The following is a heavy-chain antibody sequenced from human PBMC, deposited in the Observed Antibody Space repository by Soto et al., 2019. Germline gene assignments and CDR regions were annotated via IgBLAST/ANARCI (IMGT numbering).Heavy chain of an antibody. CDR1: GYTFTSYA. CDR3: ARDHAIVGATDAFDI. J-gene: IGHJ3*02. D-gene: IGHD1-26*01. V-gene: IGHV1-3*01. Sequence: GASVKVSCKASGYTFTSYAMHWVRQAHGQRLEWMGWINAGNGNTKYSQKFQGRVTITRDTSASTAYMELSSLRSEDTAVYYCARDHAIVGATDAFDIWGQGTMVTVSS. CDR2: INAGNGNT.